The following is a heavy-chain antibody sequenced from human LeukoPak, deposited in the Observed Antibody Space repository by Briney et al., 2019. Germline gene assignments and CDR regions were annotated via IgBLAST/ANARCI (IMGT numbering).Heavy chain of an antibody. Sequence: SVKVPCKASGGTFSSYAISWVRQAPGQGLEWMGGSIPIFGTANYAQKFQGRVTITAAESTSTAYMELSSLRSEDTAVYYCGRTRAIVVVVAATPPYYYYYCMDVWGQGTTVTVS. CDR2: SIPIFGTA. V-gene: IGHV1-69*13. J-gene: IGHJ6*02. CDR1: GGTFSSYA. CDR3: GRTRAIVVVVAATPPYYYYYCMDV. D-gene: IGHD2-15*01.